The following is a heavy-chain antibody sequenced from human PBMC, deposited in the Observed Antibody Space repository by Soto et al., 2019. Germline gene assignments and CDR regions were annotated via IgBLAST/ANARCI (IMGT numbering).Heavy chain of an antibody. J-gene: IGHJ5*02. V-gene: IGHV1-8*01. CDR3: AGSDGYNINWFDP. CDR1: GYTFTSYD. CDR2: MNPNSGNT. Sequence: QVQLVQSGDEVKKPGASVKVSCKASGYTFTSYDITWVRQATGQGLEWMGWMNPNSGNTGYAQKFQGRVTMTRNTYIRTVYMELSSLRSEDTAVYYCAGSDGYNINWFDPWGQGTLVTVSS. D-gene: IGHD2-21*01.